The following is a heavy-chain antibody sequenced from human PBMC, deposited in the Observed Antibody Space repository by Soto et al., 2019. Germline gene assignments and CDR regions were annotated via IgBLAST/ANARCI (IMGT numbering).Heavy chain of an antibody. D-gene: IGHD2-15*01. J-gene: IGHJ4*02. CDR3: AREWSAFDY. Sequence: GWAQRVLCAASGFTFSSYSRNWVRQAPGKGLEWVSSISSSSSYIYYADSVKGRFTISRDNAKNSLYLQMNSLRAEDTAVYYCAREWSAFDYWGQGTLVPVYS. V-gene: IGHV3-21*04. CDR1: GFTFSSYS. CDR2: ISSSSSYI.